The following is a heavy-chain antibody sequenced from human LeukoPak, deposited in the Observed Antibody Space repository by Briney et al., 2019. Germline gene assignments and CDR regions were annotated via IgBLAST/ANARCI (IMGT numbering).Heavy chain of an antibody. CDR1: GGTFSSYA. J-gene: IGHJ4*02. D-gene: IGHD6-6*01. Sequence: SVKVSCKASGGTFSSYAISWVRQAPGQGLEWMGGIIPIFGTANYAQKFQGRVTITTDESTSTAYMELSNLRSEDTAVYYCAREAGGAARRKFDYWGQGTLVTVSS. CDR2: IIPIFGTA. CDR3: AREAGGAARRKFDY. V-gene: IGHV1-69*05.